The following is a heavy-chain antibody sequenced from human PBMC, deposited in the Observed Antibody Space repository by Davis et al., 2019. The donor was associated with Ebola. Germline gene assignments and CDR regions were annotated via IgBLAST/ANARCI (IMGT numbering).Heavy chain of an antibody. D-gene: IGHD3-3*02. V-gene: IGHV4-39*01. J-gene: IGHJ4*02. CDR3: HFPAEGGIDF. CDR1: GGSISGRTYY. CDR2: IFYTANT. Sequence: MPGGSLRLSCTVSGGSISGRTYYWGWIRQPPGKGLEWIGSIFYTANTYYNPSLKSRATISVDMSNNQFSLKLTSVTAADTAVYFCHFPAEGGIDFWGQGTLVTVSS.